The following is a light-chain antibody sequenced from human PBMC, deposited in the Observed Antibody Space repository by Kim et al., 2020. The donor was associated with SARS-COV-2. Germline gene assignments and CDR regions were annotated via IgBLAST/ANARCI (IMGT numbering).Light chain of an antibody. J-gene: IGKJ4*01. CDR3: QNYDSAPLT. CDR2: DTS. Sequence: VSVGDRATLSCRASQGIGNYLVWYQQKPGQAPRLLIYDTSTRQSGVPSRFSGSGSGTDFTLTISSLQPEDVAAYYCQNYDSAPLTFGGGTKVDIK. CDR1: QGIGNY. V-gene: IGKV1-27*01.